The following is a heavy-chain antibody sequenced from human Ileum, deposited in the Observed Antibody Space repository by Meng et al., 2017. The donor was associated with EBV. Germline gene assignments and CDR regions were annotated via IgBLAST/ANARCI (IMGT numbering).Heavy chain of an antibody. Sequence: GPGRVTPSGTLSLPCTVAGDSIRSDIWWSWVRQPPGKGLEWIGEVYHRGDTNYNPSLKSRVDISVDKSKNQFYLSLFSVTAADTAVYYCGRDQGRELINHWGQGTLVTVSS. V-gene: IGHV4-4*02. CDR1: GDSIRSDIW. CDR2: VYHRGDT. D-gene: IGHD1-7*01. J-gene: IGHJ4*02. CDR3: GRDQGRELINH.